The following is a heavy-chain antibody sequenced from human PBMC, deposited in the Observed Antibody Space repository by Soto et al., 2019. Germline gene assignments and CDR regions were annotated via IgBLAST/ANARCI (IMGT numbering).Heavy chain of an antibody. V-gene: IGHV1-46*01. D-gene: IGHD3-3*01. J-gene: IGHJ5*02. CDR1: GYTFTSYY. CDR3: ARGPPIFGVVTPNWFDP. Sequence: ASVKVSCKASGYTFTSYYMHWVRQAPGQGLEWMGIINPSGGSTSYAQKFQGRVTMTRDTSTSTVYMELSSLRSEDTAVYYCARGPPIFGVVTPNWFDPWGQGTLVTVSS. CDR2: INPSGGST.